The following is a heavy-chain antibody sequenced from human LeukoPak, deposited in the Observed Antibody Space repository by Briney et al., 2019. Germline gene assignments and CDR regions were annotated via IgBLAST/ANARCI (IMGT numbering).Heavy chain of an antibody. CDR3: ARDRSDSTDYVLPDY. CDR1: GYSFTSYG. J-gene: IGHJ4*02. Sequence: ASVKVSCKASGYSFTSYGISWVRQAPGQGLEWMGWINPYNGNTNYAQKPQGRVTMTTDTSTSTAYMELRSLRSDDTAVYYCARDRSDSTDYVLPDYWGQGTLVTVSS. V-gene: IGHV1-18*01. CDR2: INPYNGNT. D-gene: IGHD4-17*01.